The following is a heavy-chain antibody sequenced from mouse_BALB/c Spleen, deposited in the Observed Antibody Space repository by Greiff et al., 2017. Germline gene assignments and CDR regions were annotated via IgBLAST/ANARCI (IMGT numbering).Heavy chain of an antibody. D-gene: IGHD2-2*01. CDR3: ARHYGYDDAMDY. V-gene: IGHV2-9*02. CDR2: IWAGGST. J-gene: IGHJ4*01. CDR1: GFSLTGYG. Sequence: VQVVESGPGLVAPSQSLSITCTVSGFSLTGYGVNWVRQPPGKGLEWLGVIWAGGSTNYNSALMSRLSISKDNSKSQVFLKMNSLQTDDTAMYYCARHYGYDDAMDYWGQGTSVTVSS.